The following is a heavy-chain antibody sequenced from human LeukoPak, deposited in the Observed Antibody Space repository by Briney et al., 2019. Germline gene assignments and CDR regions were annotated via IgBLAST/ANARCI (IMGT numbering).Heavy chain of an antibody. CDR2: ISAYNGNT. J-gene: IGHJ5*02. V-gene: IGHV1-18*04. D-gene: IGHD3-3*02. Sequence: GASVKVSCKASGYTFTSYGISWVRQAPGQGLEWMGWISAYNGNTNYVQKVQGRVTMTTDTSTSTAYMELRSLRSDDTAVYYCARSRRILAANWFDPWGQGTLVTVSS. CDR3: ARSRRILAANWFDP. CDR1: GYTFTSYG.